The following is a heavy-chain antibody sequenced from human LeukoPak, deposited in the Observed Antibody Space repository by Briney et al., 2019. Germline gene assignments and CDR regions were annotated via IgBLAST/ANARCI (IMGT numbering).Heavy chain of an antibody. Sequence: PSETLSLTCAVCDYSISSAYYWGWIRQPPGKGLEWIGSIYHSGSTDYNPSLKSRVTISVDTSKNQFSLKLRSVTAADTAVYYCARDQAYCGGDCYFDFWGQGTLVTVSS. CDR1: DYSISSAYY. CDR3: ARDQAYCGGDCYFDF. J-gene: IGHJ4*02. V-gene: IGHV4-38-2*02. CDR2: IYHSGST. D-gene: IGHD2-21*02.